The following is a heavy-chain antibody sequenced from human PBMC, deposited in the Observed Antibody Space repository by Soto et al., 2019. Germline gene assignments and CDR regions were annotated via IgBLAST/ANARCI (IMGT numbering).Heavy chain of an antibody. CDR2: VYYDGGS. J-gene: IGHJ6*02. Sequence: QVQLQESGPGLVKPSETLSLTCTVSGGSIDGRNCAWIRQPPGKGLEWLGYVYYDGGSSYNPSVKSRLTLSMDTSKSQFSLQLRSVTAADTAVYYCVRQGIGNLPGLVGVWGRGTTVTVSS. D-gene: IGHD3-10*01. CDR3: VRQGIGNLPGLVGV. CDR1: GGSIDGRN. V-gene: IGHV4-59*08.